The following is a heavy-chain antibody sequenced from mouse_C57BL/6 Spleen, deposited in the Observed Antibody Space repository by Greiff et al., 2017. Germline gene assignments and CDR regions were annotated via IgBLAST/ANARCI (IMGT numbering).Heavy chain of an antibody. D-gene: IGHD2-4*01. J-gene: IGHJ4*01. Sequence: QVQLQQPGAELVMPGASVKLSCKASGYTFTSYWMHWVKQRPGQGLEWIGEIDPSDSYTNYNQKFKGKSTLTVDKSSSTAYMQLSSLTSEDSSVYYCARRVYYDYDNAMDYWGQGTSVTVSS. V-gene: IGHV1-69*01. CDR1: GYTFTSYW. CDR2: IDPSDSYT. CDR3: ARRVYYDYDNAMDY.